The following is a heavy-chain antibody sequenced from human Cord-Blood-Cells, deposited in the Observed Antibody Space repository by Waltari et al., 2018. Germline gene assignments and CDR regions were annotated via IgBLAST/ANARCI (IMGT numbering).Heavy chain of an antibody. V-gene: IGHV3-15*01. CDR3: TMKDDGY. D-gene: IGHD1-1*01. Sequence: EVQLVESGGGLVKPGGSLRLSCAASGFTFSNAWMSWVPQAPGKGLEGVGRIKSKTDGGTKDSAAPVKGRFTISRDDSKNTLYLQMNSLKTEDTAVYYCTMKDDGYWGQGTLVTVSS. CDR1: GFTFSNAW. J-gene: IGHJ4*02. CDR2: IKSKTDGGTK.